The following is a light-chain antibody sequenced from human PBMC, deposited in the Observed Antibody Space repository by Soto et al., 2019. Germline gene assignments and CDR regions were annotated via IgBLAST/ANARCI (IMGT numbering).Light chain of an antibody. V-gene: IGKV1-9*01. CDR2: HAS. CDR3: QQFYSYSFT. Sequence: DIQLTQSPSFLSASVGDRVTITCRASQGISNHFAWYQQKPAKAPILLIYHASTLQSGVPSRFSVSHSGTDFTLTISSLQPEDLATYYCQQFYSYSFTFCPGTKVDVK. J-gene: IGKJ3*01. CDR1: QGISNH.